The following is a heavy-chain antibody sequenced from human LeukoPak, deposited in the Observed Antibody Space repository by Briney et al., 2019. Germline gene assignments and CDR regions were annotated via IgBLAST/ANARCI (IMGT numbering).Heavy chain of an antibody. D-gene: IGHD1-26*01. J-gene: IGHJ5*02. V-gene: IGHV3-74*01. CDR3: ARSDWFDP. Sequence: PGGSLRLSCAASGFTFSNYWMHWVRQAPGKGLVWVSRIKSDGSSTSYADSVKGRFTISRDNAKNTLYLQMNSLRAEGTAVYYCARSDWFDPWGQGTPVTVSS. CDR1: GFTFSNYW. CDR2: IKSDGSST.